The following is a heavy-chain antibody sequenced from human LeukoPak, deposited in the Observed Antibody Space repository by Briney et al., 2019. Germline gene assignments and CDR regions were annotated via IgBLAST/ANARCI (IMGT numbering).Heavy chain of an antibody. J-gene: IGHJ4*02. D-gene: IGHD3-22*01. V-gene: IGHV5-51*06. CDR1: GYSFTSYW. CDR3: ARSTGGYYFY. Sequence: GKSLKISCKGSGYSFTSYWIGWVRQMPGKGLEWMGVIYPSDSDTRYSPSFQGQVTMSADNSISTACLQWSSLKASDTAMYFCARSTGGYYFYWGQGTLVTVSS. CDR2: IYPSDSDT.